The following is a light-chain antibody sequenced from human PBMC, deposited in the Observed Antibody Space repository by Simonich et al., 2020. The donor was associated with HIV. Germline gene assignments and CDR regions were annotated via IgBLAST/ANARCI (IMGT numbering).Light chain of an antibody. CDR1: NIGSNN. J-gene: IGLJ2*01. V-gene: IGLV3-9*01. Sequence: SYELTQPLSVSVALGQTSRITCGGNNIGSNNVHWYQQKPGQAPVLVIYRDSNRPSGSPERFSGSSSGTTVTLTISGAQVEDETDYYCYSAADNNVVFGGGTKLTVL. CDR3: YSAADNNVV. CDR2: RDS.